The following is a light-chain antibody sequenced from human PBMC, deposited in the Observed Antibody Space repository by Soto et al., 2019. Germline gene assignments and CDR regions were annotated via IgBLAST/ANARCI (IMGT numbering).Light chain of an antibody. CDR2: EDD. CDR3: QSLDSGTRV. V-gene: IGLV6-57*01. CDR1: SGSIASKY. J-gene: IGLJ3*02. Sequence: NFMLTQPHSVSESPGKTVTISCTRSSGSIASKYVQWYQQRPGSSPSTVIYEDDQRPSGVPDRFSGSIDSSSNSASLTISGLKTEDEADYYCQSLDSGTRVFGGGTKLTVL.